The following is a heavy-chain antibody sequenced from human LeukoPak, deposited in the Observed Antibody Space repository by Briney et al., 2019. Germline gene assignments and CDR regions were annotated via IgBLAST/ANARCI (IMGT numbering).Heavy chain of an antibody. Sequence: ASVKVSCKASGYTFTGYYMHWVRQAPGQGLGWMGWINPNSGGTNYAQKFQGRVTMARDTSISTAYMELSRLRSDDTAVYYCARTMDSSGHYRWGIAYWGQGTLVTVSS. CDR3: ARTMDSSGHYRWGIAY. J-gene: IGHJ4*02. CDR2: INPNSGGT. CDR1: GYTFTGYY. D-gene: IGHD3-22*01. V-gene: IGHV1-2*02.